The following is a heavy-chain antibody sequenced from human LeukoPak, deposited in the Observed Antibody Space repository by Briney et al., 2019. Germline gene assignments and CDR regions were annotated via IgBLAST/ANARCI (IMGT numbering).Heavy chain of an antibody. CDR1: GYTFTSYA. J-gene: IGHJ4*02. CDR2: INAGNGNT. CDR3: ARVPMVISALWDY. V-gene: IGHV1-3*01. Sequence: ASVKVSCKASGYTFTSYAMHWVRQAPGQRLEWIGWINAGNGNTKYSQKFQGRVTITRDTSASTAYMELSSLRSEDTAVYYCARVPMVISALWDYWGQGTLVTVSS. D-gene: IGHD4/OR15-4a*01.